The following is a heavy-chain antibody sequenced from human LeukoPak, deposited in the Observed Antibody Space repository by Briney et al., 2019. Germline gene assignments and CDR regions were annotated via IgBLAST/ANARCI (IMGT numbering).Heavy chain of an antibody. CDR1: GFTVSSNY. J-gene: IGHJ4*02. V-gene: IGHV3-53*01. Sequence: GGSLRLSCAASGFTVSSNYMSWVRQAPGKGLEWVSVIYSGGSTYYADSVKGRFTISRDNSKNTLYLQMNSLRAEDTAVYYCARDRLRYFDWLGDWGQGTLVTVSS. CDR3: ARDRLRYFDWLGD. CDR2: IYSGGST. D-gene: IGHD3-9*01.